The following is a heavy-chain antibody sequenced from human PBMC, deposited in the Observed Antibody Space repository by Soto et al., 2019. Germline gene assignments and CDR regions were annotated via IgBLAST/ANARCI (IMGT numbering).Heavy chain of an antibody. Sequence: GGSLRLSCAASGFTFSSYGMHWVRQAPGKGLEWVAVISYDGSNKYYADSVKGRFTISRDNSKNTLYLQMNSLRAEDTAVYYCAKLAVLLWFGELDAFDIWGQGTMVTVSS. D-gene: IGHD3-10*01. CDR1: GFTFSSYG. CDR3: AKLAVLLWFGELDAFDI. CDR2: ISYDGSNK. J-gene: IGHJ3*02. V-gene: IGHV3-30*18.